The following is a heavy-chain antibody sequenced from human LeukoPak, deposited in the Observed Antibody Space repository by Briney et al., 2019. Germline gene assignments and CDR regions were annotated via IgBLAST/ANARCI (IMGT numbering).Heavy chain of an antibody. CDR3: AKDKRDEILGVVRTTLDY. J-gene: IGHJ4*02. CDR2: ISSSGGII. Sequence: PGGSLRLSCVVYGFTFSDYYMTWVRQAPGKGLEWLSSISSSGGIIYYADSVKGRFTISRDNAKKSLYLQMISLTADDTAVYFCAKDKRDEILGVVRTTLDYWGQGTRVTVSS. D-gene: IGHD3-3*01. CDR1: GFTFSDYY. V-gene: IGHV3-11*01.